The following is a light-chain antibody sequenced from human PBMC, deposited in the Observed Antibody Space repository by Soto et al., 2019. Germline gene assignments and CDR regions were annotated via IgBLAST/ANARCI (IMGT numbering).Light chain of an antibody. CDR2: GAY. J-gene: IGKJ2*01. CDR3: QQYNNWPPTYT. V-gene: IGKV3-15*01. CDR1: QSVSSN. Sequence: EIVMTQSPATLSVSPGERATLSCRASQSVSSNLAWYQQKPGQAPRLLIYGAYTRDTGIPARFSGSGSGTEFTLTISSLQSEDFAVYYCQQYNNWPPTYTFGQGTKLEIK.